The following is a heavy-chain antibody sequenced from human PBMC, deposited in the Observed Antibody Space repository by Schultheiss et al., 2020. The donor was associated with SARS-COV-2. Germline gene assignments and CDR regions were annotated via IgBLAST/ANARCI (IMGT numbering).Heavy chain of an antibody. CDR3: ASITGTTYNLYYFDY. D-gene: IGHD1-7*01. CDR1: GFTFSSYA. CDR2: INSDGSST. V-gene: IGHV3-74*01. J-gene: IGHJ4*02. Sequence: GGSLRLSCAASGFTFSSYAMHWVRQAPGKGLVWVSRINSDGSSTSYADSVKGRFTISRDNAKNSLYLQMNSLRAEDTAVYYCASITGTTYNLYYFDYWGQGTLVTVSS.